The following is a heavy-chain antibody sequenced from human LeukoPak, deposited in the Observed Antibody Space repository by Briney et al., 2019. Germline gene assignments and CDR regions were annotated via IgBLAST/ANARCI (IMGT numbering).Heavy chain of an antibody. Sequence: GGSLRLSCAASGFTFSSYGMHWVRQAPGKGLEWVAHISYDGSNKYYADSVKGRFSISRDNTKNTLYLQMNSLRAEDTAVYYCAKVGTNSSYGMDVWGQGTTVTVSS. D-gene: IGHD6-13*01. CDR3: AKVGTNSSYGMDV. CDR1: GFTFSSYG. V-gene: IGHV3-30*18. J-gene: IGHJ6*02. CDR2: ISYDGSNK.